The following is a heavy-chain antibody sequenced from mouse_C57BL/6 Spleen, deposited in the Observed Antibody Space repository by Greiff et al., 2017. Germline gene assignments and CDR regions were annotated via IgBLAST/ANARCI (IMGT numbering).Heavy chain of an antibody. CDR1: GYTFTDYN. CDR3: AHDGYYVGMDY. CDR2: INPNNGGT. Sequence: EVQLQQSGPELVKPGASVKMSCKASGYTFTDYNMHWVKQSHGKSLEWIGYINPNNGGTRYNQKFKGKAQLTVNKSSSTAYMELRSLTSEDSAVYYCAHDGYYVGMDYWGQGTSVTVSS. V-gene: IGHV1-22*01. D-gene: IGHD2-3*01. J-gene: IGHJ4*01.